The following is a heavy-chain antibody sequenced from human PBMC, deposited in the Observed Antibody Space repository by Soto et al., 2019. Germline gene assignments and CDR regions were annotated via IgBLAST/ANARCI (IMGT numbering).Heavy chain of an antibody. V-gene: IGHV5-51*01. J-gene: IGHJ4*02. CDR1: GYSVTSTW. CDR2: IYPGDSDT. D-gene: IGHD6-13*01. Sequence: GESLKISCKGSGYSVTSTWIGWVRQMPGKGLEGMGFIYPGDSDTRYSPSFQGQVTISADKSISTAYLQWSSLKASDSAIYFCASHTNSWYYFDHWGQGTVVTVSS. CDR3: ASHTNSWYYFDH.